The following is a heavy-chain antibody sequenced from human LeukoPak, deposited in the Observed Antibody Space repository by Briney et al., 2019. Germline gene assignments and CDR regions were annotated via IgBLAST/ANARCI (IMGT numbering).Heavy chain of an antibody. CDR3: ARVYSSKDYYFDY. CDR2: IYYSGST. V-gene: IGHV4-61*01. J-gene: IGHJ4*02. D-gene: IGHD6-19*01. Sequence: SETLSLTCTVSGYSISSGYYWSWIRQPPGKGLEWIGYIYYSGSTNYNPSLKSRVTISVDTSKNQFSLKLSSVTAADTAVYYCARVYSSKDYYFDYWGQGTLVTVSS. CDR1: GYSISSGYY.